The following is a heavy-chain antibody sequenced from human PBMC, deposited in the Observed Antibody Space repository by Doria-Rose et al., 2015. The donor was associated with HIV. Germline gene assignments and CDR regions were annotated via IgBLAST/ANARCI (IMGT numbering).Heavy chain of an antibody. CDR1: GVSLSSPGMG. CDR3: ARIKSSRWYHKYYFDF. D-gene: IGHD6-13*01. V-gene: IGHV2-26*01. Sequence: SGPVLVKPTETLTLTCTVSGVSLSSPGMGVSWIRQPPGNALEWLANTFSDDERSYNTSLKSRLTIYRGTSKSQVVLTMTDMDPVDTATYYCARIKSSRWYHKYYFDFWGQGTLVIVSA. J-gene: IGHJ4*02. CDR2: TFSDDER.